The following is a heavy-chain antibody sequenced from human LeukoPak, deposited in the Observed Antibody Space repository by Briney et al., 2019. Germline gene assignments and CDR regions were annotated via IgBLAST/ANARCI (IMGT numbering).Heavy chain of an antibody. CDR3: ASSYYDSSGYPY. J-gene: IGHJ4*02. Sequence: ASVKVSCKASGYTFTSYGISWVRQAPGQGLEWMGWISTYNGNTNYAQKVQGRVTMTTDTSTSTVYMELRSLRSDDTAVYYCASSYYDSSGYPYWGQGTLVTVSS. CDR1: GYTFTSYG. CDR2: ISTYNGNT. D-gene: IGHD3-22*01. V-gene: IGHV1-18*01.